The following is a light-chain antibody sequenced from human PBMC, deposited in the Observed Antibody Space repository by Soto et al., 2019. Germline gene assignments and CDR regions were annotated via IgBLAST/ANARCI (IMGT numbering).Light chain of an antibody. Sequence: LGERATIHCKSSQSAFYSSSNKNFLAWYQQKPGQPPKLLIYWASLRESGVPDRFSGSGSGTDFTLTISSLQAGDVAVYYCQQYYSTPTFGGGTKVDIK. J-gene: IGKJ4*01. CDR1: QSAFYSSSNKNF. CDR3: QQYYSTPT. V-gene: IGKV4-1*01. CDR2: WAS.